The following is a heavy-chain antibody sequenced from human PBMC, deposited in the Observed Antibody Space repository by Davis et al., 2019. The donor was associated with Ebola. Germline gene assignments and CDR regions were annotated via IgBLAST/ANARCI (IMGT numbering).Heavy chain of an antibody. D-gene: IGHD3-10*01. Sequence: ASVKVSCKASAYTLVSYYAHWVRHAPGQGLEWMGIINPSGGTTTYAQKFQSRVNITRDTSTNTLYMELSSLTSGDTAVYYCVRDLRGWGDFDYWGQGTLVTVSS. V-gene: IGHV1-46*01. CDR2: INPSGGTT. J-gene: IGHJ4*02. CDR3: VRDLRGWGDFDY. CDR1: AYTLVSYY.